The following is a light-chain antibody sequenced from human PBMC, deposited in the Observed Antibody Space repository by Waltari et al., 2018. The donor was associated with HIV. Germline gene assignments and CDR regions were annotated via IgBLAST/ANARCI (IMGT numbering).Light chain of an antibody. Sequence: SYVLTQPPSVSVAPGPTARITCGGNSVGSKSVHWYQQKSGQAPVLVVYDDSDRPSGIPERFSGSNSGNTATRTISSVEDGDEADYYCQVCVDNSVIFAGGTRLTVL. V-gene: IGLV3-21*02. CDR1: SVGSKS. J-gene: IGLJ2*01. CDR3: QVCVDNSVI. CDR2: DDS.